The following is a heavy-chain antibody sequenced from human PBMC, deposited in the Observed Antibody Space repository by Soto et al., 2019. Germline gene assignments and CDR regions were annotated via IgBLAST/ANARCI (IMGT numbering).Heavy chain of an antibody. Sequence: ETLSLTCGVYGGSVSGYYWSWIRQPPGKGLEWIGELIHGGSTNYNPSLKSRVSFSLDTSKNQFSLHLMSVTAADTAVYYCARSPLGYNYVRQTWREVGDSFDIWGRGTMVTVSS. CDR1: GGSVSGYY. CDR2: LIHGGST. CDR3: ARSPLGYNYVRQTWREVGDSFDI. D-gene: IGHD3-16*01. V-gene: IGHV4-34*12. J-gene: IGHJ3*02.